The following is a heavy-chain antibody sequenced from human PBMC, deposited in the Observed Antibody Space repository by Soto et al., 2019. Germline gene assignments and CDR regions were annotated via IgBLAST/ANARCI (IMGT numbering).Heavy chain of an antibody. CDR1: GFTFSHKI. V-gene: IGHV3-21*01. CDR2: ISGSSIYI. Sequence: GGSLRLSCAASGFTFSHKIIHWVRQAPGKGLEWVSHISGSSIYIHYADSVRGRFTISRDNAKNSVYLQMDSLRVEDTAVYYCAREGALKPFSSWGQGALVTVPQ. J-gene: IGHJ5*02. CDR3: AREGALKPFSS.